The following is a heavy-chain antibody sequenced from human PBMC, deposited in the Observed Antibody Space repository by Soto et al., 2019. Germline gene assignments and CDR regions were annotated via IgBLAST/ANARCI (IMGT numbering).Heavy chain of an antibody. CDR1: GGSISSSNW. CDR2: IYHSGNS. Sequence: QVQLQESGPGLVKPSGTLSLTCTVSGGSISSSNWWSWVRQTPGTGLEWIAEIYHSGNSNYNPSLRSRVTISVVKSKNQFSLNLSPVTAADTAIYSGARLKTTPNDAFDIWGQGTMVTVSS. V-gene: IGHV4-4*02. CDR3: ARLKTTPNDAFDI. J-gene: IGHJ3*02. D-gene: IGHD1-1*01.